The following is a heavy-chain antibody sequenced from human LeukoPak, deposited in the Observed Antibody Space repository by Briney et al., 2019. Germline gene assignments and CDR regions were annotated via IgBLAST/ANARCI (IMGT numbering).Heavy chain of an antibody. CDR1: GGSIANKW. Sequence: SETLSLTCVVSGGSIANKWCSWLRQPPGKGLEWIGEIHYNGDTNYISPLKSRVIMSVDRSKNQFSLNLISVTAADTAVYYCASYYHTRGWTFDIWGQGTMVAVSS. CDR2: IHYNGDT. J-gene: IGHJ3*02. V-gene: IGHV4-4*02. D-gene: IGHD3-22*01. CDR3: ASYYHTRGWTFDI.